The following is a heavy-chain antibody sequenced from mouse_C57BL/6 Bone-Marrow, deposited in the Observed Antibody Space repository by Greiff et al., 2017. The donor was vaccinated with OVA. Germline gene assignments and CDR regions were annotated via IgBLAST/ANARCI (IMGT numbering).Heavy chain of an antibody. V-gene: IGHV1-50*01. J-gene: IGHJ2*01. CDR3: ARRGVYYGSSYLDY. CDR2: IDPSDSST. CDR1: GYTFTSYW. Sequence: QVQLQQPGAELVKPGASVKLSCKASGYTFTSYWMQWVKQRPGQGLEWIGEIDPSDSSTNYNQKFKGKATLTVDTSSSTAYMQLSSLTTEDSAVYYCARRGVYYGSSYLDYWGQGTTLTVSS. D-gene: IGHD1-1*01.